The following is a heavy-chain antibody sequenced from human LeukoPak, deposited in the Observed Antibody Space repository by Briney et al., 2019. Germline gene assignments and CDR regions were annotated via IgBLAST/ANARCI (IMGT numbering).Heavy chain of an antibody. D-gene: IGHD3-16*02. V-gene: IGHV4-38-2*02. J-gene: IGHJ4*02. CDR2: TYHSGST. CDR1: GYSISSGYY. Sequence: PSETLSLTRAVSGYSISSGYYWGSIRQPPGKGLEWVGRTYHSGSTYYNPSLKSRVTISVDTSKNQFSLKLSSVTAADRAVYYCARDQEYDYVWGSYRPFDFWGQGTVVTVSS. CDR3: ARDQEYDYVWGSYRPFDF.